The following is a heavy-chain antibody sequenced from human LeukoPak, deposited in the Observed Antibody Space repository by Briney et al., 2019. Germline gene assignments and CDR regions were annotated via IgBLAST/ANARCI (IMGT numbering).Heavy chain of an antibody. V-gene: IGHV4-39*01. CDR1: GDSISSSRYY. Sequence: SETLSLTCTVSGDSISSSRYYWDWIRQPPGKGLEWIGYIYYSGSTFYNPSLQSRVTISVDTSKNQFSLNLSSVTAADTAVYYCARRLNGMAAIDRYFDYWGQGTLVTASS. CDR2: IYYSGST. CDR3: ARRLNGMAAIDRYFDY. D-gene: IGHD5-24*01. J-gene: IGHJ4*02.